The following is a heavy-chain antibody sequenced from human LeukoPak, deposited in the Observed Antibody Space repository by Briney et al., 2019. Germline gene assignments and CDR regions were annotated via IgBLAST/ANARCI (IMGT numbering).Heavy chain of an antibody. Sequence: NPSGTLSLTCAVSGGSISSSNWWSWVRQPPGKGLEWIGEIYHSGSTNYNPSLKSRVTISVDKSKNQFSLKLSSVTAADTAVYYCAREGYCSSTSCQTRAFDIWGQGTMVTVSS. CDR2: IYHSGST. D-gene: IGHD2-2*01. CDR1: GGSISSSNW. CDR3: AREGYCSSTSCQTRAFDI. V-gene: IGHV4-4*02. J-gene: IGHJ3*02.